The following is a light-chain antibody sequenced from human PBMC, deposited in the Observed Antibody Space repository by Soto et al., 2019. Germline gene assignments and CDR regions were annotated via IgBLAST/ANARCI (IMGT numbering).Light chain of an antibody. CDR3: QQVNTYT. CDR1: LGFTTY. CDR2: AAS. V-gene: IGKV1-9*01. J-gene: IGKJ3*01. Sequence: DIQLTQSPSFLSASDGDRVTITCRASLGFTTYLAWYQQKPGKAPNLLIYAASTLQSGVPSRFSGSGSGTEFTLTISSLQPEDFATYYCQQVNTYTFGPGTKVDIK.